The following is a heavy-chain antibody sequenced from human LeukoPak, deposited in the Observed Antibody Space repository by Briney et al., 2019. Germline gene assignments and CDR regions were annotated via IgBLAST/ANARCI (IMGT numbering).Heavy chain of an antibody. CDR2: INPDTGDK. CDR1: GYTFTNYH. D-gene: IGHD2-21*02. CDR3: ARTTSMTASGYDY. Sequence: ASVKVSCKASGYTFTNYHINWVRQASGQGLEWMTWINPDTGDKGYARRFQDRVTITTDTSISTAYMELSSLSSEDTAVYFCARTTSMTASGYDYWGQGTLVTVSS. J-gene: IGHJ4*02. V-gene: IGHV1-8*03.